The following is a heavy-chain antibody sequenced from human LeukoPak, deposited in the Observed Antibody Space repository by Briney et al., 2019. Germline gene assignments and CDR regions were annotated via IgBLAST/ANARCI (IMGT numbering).Heavy chain of an antibody. CDR1: GLTFSCYS. V-gene: IGHV3-21*01. Sequence: PGGSLRLSCAASGLTFSCYSMNWVRQAPGKGLEWVSSISSSSSYIYYADSVKGRFTISRDNAKNSLYLQMNSLRAEDTAVYYCASPSSGSPVVMRWGQGTLVTVSS. CDR3: ASPSSGSPVVMR. D-gene: IGHD4-23*01. CDR2: ISSSSSYI. J-gene: IGHJ4*02.